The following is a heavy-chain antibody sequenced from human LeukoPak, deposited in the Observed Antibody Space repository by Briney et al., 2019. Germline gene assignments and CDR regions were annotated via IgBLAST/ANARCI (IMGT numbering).Heavy chain of an antibody. D-gene: IGHD1-14*01. CDR1: SGSISGHY. CDR2: IYTSGIT. CDR3: ARQAQDGTDNYFDP. Sequence: SETLSLTCAVSSGSISGHYWSWIRQSPGRGLEWIGNIYTSGITKYNPSLNSRVTISIDTSKNRFSLKVTSMTAADTAIYYCARQAQDGTDNYFDPWGRGILVTVSS. V-gene: IGHV4-4*09. J-gene: IGHJ5*02.